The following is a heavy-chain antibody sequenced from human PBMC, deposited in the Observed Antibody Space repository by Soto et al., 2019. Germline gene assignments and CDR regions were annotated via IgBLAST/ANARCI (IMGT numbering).Heavy chain of an antibody. CDR3: ARGESNSGDY. CDR1: GYMFSSYW. D-gene: IGHD3-10*01. CDR2: IYPGDSDT. V-gene: IGHV5-51*01. Sequence: GESLKISCKGSGYMFSSYWIAWVRQMPGKGLESMGIIYPGDSDTRYSPSFEGQVTISADKSINTAYIQWSTLKASDTAIYYCARGESNSGDYWGQGTLVTVS. J-gene: IGHJ4*02.